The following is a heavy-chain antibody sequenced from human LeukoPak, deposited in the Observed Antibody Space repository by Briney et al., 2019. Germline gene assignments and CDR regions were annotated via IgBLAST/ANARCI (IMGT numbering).Heavy chain of an antibody. CDR1: GFTFSSYS. J-gene: IGHJ3*02. D-gene: IGHD3-16*02. V-gene: IGHV3-21*01. Sequence: GGSLRLSCAASGFTFSSYSMNWVRQAPGKGLEWVSSISSSSSYIYYADSVKGRFTISRDNAKNSLYLQMNSLRAEDTAVYYCARDRVWGSYRPLPKDAFDIWGQGTMVTVSS. CDR2: ISSSSSYI. CDR3: ARDRVWGSYRPLPKDAFDI.